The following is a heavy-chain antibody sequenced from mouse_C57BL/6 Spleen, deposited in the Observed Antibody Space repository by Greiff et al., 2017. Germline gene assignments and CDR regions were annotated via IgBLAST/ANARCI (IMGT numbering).Heavy chain of an antibody. CDR3: TSCGLAY. J-gene: IGHJ3*01. CDR2: IDPETGGT. V-gene: IGHV1-15*01. Sequence: QVQLQQSGAELVRPGASVTLSCKASGYTFTDYEMHWVKQTPVHGLEWIGAIDPETGGTAYNQKFKGKAILAADKSSSTAYMELRSLTAEDSAVYYCTSCGLAYWGQGTLVTVSA. CDR1: GYTFTDYE.